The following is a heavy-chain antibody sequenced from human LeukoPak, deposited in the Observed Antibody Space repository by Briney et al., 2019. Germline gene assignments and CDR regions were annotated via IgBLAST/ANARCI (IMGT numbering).Heavy chain of an antibody. CDR2: INHSGST. Sequence: PSETLSLTCAVYGGSFSGYYWSWIRQPPGKGLEWIGEINHSGSTNYNPSLKSRVTISVDTSKNQFSLKLSSVTAADTAVYYCARVGIAAAPGVWFDPRGQGTLVTVSS. D-gene: IGHD6-13*01. CDR3: ARVGIAAAPGVWFDP. V-gene: IGHV4-34*01. J-gene: IGHJ5*02. CDR1: GGSFSGYY.